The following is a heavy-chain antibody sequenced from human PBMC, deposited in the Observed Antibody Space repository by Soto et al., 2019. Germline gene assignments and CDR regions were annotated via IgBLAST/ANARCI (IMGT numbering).Heavy chain of an antibody. J-gene: IGHJ5*02. D-gene: IGHD2-21*02. V-gene: IGHV3-33*01. Sequence: QVLLVESGGGVVQPGRPLRLSFAASGFTFSNYGMHWVRQAPGKGLEWVAVIWYDGSNKYYADSVKGRFTISRDNXKXTLYLQMNSLRAEESSVYYCARARCGGDCLGNWFAPWGQGPLVTVSS. CDR2: IWYDGSNK. CDR1: GFTFSNYG. CDR3: ARARCGGDCLGNWFAP.